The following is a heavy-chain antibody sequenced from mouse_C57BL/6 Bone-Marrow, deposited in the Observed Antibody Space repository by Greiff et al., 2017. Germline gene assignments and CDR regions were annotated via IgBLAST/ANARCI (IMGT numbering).Heavy chain of an antibody. CDR2: ISSGSSTI. D-gene: IGHD1-1*01. Sequence: EVQVVESGGGLVKPGGSLKLSCAASGFTFSDYGMHWVRQAPEKGLEWVAYISSGSSTIYYADTVKGRFTISRDNAKNTLLLQMTSLRSEDTAMYYCAKTDGSSYGYFDVWGTGTTVTVSS. CDR1: GFTFSDYG. CDR3: AKTDGSSYGYFDV. V-gene: IGHV5-17*01. J-gene: IGHJ1*03.